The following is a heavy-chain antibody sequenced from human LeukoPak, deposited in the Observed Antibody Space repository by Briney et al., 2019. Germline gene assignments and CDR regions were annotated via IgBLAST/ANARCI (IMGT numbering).Heavy chain of an antibody. CDR3: AKGFWRYLDY. Sequence: PSGGSLRLSCVASGFTFSTYAMSWVRQAPGKGLEWVSAVGGANSITYYTDSVKGRFTVSRDSFKNTVYLQMNSLRAEDTAVYYCAKGFWRYLDYWGQGTLVTVSS. CDR1: GFTFSTYA. J-gene: IGHJ4*02. CDR2: VGGANSIT. V-gene: IGHV3-23*01. D-gene: IGHD1-1*01.